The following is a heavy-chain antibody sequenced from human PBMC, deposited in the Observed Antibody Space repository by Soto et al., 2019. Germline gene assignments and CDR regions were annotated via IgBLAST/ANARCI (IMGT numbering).Heavy chain of an antibody. CDR2: ISGSGGST. CDR1: GGTFVSYA. J-gene: IGHJ3*02. D-gene: IGHD1-26*01. Sequence: AGGPMRVSCGAVGGTFVSYAVSRIRQNPEKGLEWVSAISGSGGSTYYADSVKGRFTISRDNSKNTLYLQMNSLRAEDTAVYYCAKSWAVGATIYAFDIWGQGTMVTVSS. CDR3: AKSWAVGATIYAFDI. V-gene: IGHV3-23*01.